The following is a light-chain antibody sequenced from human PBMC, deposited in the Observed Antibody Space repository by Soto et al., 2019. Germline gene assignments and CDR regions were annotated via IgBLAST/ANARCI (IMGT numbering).Light chain of an antibody. CDR2: GSS. V-gene: IGKV3-20*01. Sequence: EVVLTQSPGTLSLSPGERATLSCRASQSVSNNYFAWYQQKPGQAPRLLIFGSSDTATGIPDRFSGSGSGTDFTLTISRLEPEDFAVYYCQQYGSSPPYTFDQGTKLEIK. CDR1: QSVSNNY. CDR3: QQYGSSPPYT. J-gene: IGKJ2*01.